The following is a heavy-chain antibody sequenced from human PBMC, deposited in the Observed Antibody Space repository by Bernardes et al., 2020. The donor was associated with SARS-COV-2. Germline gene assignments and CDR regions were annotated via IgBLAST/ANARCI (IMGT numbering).Heavy chain of an antibody. D-gene: IGHD3-10*01. V-gene: IGHV1-46*03. J-gene: IGHJ4*02. CDR1: GYTFISYY. CDR2: INPNGGDT. CDR3: SRSFTGFYSDY. Sequence: SAKVSCKASGYTFISYYIHWVRQAPGQGLEWMAMINPNGGDTRKSRKFQDRLTVTSDTSTTTMYLELSSLSSEDTAVYYCSRSFTGFYSDYWGQGTLVTVSS.